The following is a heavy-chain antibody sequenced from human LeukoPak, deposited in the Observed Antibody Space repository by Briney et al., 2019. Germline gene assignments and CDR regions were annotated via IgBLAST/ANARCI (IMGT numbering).Heavy chain of an antibody. CDR1: GYNFTNYG. D-gene: IGHD2-15*01. V-gene: IGHV1-18*01. Sequence: ASVEVSCKGSGYNFTNYGISWVRQAPGQGLEWMGWISAYNGNTNYAQKFQGRVTMTTDTSTSTTYVELRSLRSDDTAVYYCARDCSGGSCSSWWGQGTLVTVSS. J-gene: IGHJ4*02. CDR3: ARDCSGGSCSSW. CDR2: ISAYNGNT.